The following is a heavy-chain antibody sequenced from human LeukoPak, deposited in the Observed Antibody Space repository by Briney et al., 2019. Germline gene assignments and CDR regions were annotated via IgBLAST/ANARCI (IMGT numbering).Heavy chain of an antibody. CDR2: ISGSGAST. D-gene: IGHD3-10*01. CDR3: AKGYAYYYGPGSNYGMDV. CDR1: GFXFTSYA. Sequence: GGSLRLSCAASGFXFTSYAINWVRQAPGKGLEWVSAISGSGASTYYAESVKGRFTISRDNSKNTVSLQMNSLRAEDTAVYYCAKGYAYYYGPGSNYGMDVWGQGTTVTVSS. V-gene: IGHV3-23*01. J-gene: IGHJ6*02.